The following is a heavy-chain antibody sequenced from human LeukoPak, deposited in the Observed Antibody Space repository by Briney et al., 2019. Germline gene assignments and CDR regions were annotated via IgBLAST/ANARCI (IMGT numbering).Heavy chain of an antibody. CDR2: ISSSSSYI. D-gene: IGHD5-12*01. CDR3: ARATRGYDYRYFDY. Sequence: GGSLRLSCAASGFTLSSYSMNWVRQAPGKGLEWVSSISSSSSYIYYADSVKGRFTISRDNAKNSLYLQMNSLRAEDTAVYYCARATRGYDYRYFDYWGQGTLVTVSS. J-gene: IGHJ4*02. V-gene: IGHV3-21*01. CDR1: GFTLSSYS.